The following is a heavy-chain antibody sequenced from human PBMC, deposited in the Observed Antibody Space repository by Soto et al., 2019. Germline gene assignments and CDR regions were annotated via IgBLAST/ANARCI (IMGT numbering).Heavy chain of an antibody. CDR3: TKVVVGATLDYYYGMDV. V-gene: IGHV3-23*01. CDR1: GFPFSSYA. J-gene: IGHJ6*02. CDR2: ISGSGGST. D-gene: IGHD1-26*01. Sequence: GGSLILSCAASGFPFSSYAMSWVRQAPGKGLEWVSAISGSGGSTYYADSVKGRFTISRDNPKNTLYLQMNSLRAEDTAVYYCTKVVVGATLDYYYGMDVWGQGTTVTVSS.